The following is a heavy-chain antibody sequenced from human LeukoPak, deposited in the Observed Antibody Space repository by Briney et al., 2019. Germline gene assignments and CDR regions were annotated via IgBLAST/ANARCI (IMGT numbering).Heavy chain of an antibody. D-gene: IGHD1/OR15-1a*01. CDR1: GYSFTSYW. CDR2: IYPGDSDT. Sequence: GESLKISCKGSGYSFTSYWIGWVRQMPGKGLEWMGIIYPGDSDTRYSPYFQGQVTISADKSISTAYLQWSSLKASDPAMYYCARPNLRTASSNDAFDIWGRGTMVTVSS. V-gene: IGHV5-51*01. CDR3: ARPNLRTASSNDAFDI. J-gene: IGHJ3*02.